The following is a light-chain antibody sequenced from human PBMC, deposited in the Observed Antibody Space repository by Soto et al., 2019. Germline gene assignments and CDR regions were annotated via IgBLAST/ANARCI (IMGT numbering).Light chain of an antibody. V-gene: IGLV4-69*01. CDR3: QSWATGIRAV. CDR1: SGHSSFA. CDR2: VNSDGSH. J-gene: IGLJ2*01. Sequence: QLVLTQSPSASASLGASVKLTCTLSSGHSSFAIAWHQQQPEKGPRYLMKVNSDGSHNKGDGISDRFSGSSSGAERYLTISRLQSEDEADYYCQSWATGIRAVFGGGTQLTVL.